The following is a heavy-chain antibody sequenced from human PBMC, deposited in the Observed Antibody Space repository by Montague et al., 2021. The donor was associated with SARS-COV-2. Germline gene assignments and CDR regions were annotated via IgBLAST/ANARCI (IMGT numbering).Heavy chain of an antibody. J-gene: IGHJ4*02. Sequence: PALVKPTQTLTLTCTFSGFSLSTSGMCVSWIRQPPGKALEWLARXDWXDDKYYSTSLKTRLTISKDTSKNQVVLTMTNMDPVDTATYYCARASLAWLDYWGQGTLVTVSS. CDR2: XDWXDDK. CDR1: GFSLSTSGMC. D-gene: IGHD5-24*01. CDR3: ARASLAWLDY. V-gene: IGHV2-70*11.